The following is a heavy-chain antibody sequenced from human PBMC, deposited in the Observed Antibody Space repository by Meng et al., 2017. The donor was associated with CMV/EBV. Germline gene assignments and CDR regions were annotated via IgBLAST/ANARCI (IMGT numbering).Heavy chain of an antibody. CDR3: AREGVGWELLGSPFDY. CDR2: ISYDGSNK. V-gene: IGHV3-30*04. CDR1: GFTFSSYA. J-gene: IGHJ4*02. Sequence: SCAASGFTFSSYAMHWVRQAPGKGLEWVAVISYDGSNKYYADSVKGRFTISRDNSKNTLYLQMNSRRAEDPAVYYCAREGVGWELLGSPFDYWGQGTLVTVSS. D-gene: IGHD1-26*01.